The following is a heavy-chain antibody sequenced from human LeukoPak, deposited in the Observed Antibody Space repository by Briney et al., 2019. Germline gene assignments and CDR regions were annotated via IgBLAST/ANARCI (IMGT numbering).Heavy chain of an antibody. CDR1: GGSISSGGYY. D-gene: IGHD2-21*02. J-gene: IGHJ4*02. CDR3: ASSTYCGGDCFSDY. V-gene: IGHV4-31*03. CDR2: IYYSGST. Sequence: SETLSLTCTVSGGSISSGGYYWSWFRQHPEKGLEWIGYIYYSGSTYYNPSLKSRVTISVDTSKNQFSLKLSSVTAADTAVYYCASSTYCGGDCFSDYWGQGTLVTVSS.